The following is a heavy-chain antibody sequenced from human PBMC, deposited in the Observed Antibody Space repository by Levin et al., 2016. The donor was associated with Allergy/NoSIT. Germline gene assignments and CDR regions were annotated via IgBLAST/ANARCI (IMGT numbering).Heavy chain of an antibody. CDR2: IWYDGNKM. D-gene: IGHD3-22*01. V-gene: IGHV3-33*01. CDR3: ATVRYYYDSSGYYFDAFDI. Sequence: GESLKISCAASGFTFSGYGMHWVRQAPGKGLEWVAVIWYDGNKMDYAESVKGRFTISRDNSKNTVSLQLSSLRAEDTAVYFCATVRYYYDSSGYYFDAFDIWGQGTMVTVSS. CDR1: GFTFSGYG. J-gene: IGHJ3*02.